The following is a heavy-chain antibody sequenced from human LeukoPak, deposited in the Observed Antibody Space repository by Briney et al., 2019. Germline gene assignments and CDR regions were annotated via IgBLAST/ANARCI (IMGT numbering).Heavy chain of an antibody. CDR3: AKDHYCSSTSCYAVGSWFDP. Sequence: GGSLRLSCAASGFTFSSYAMSWVRQAPGKGLEWVSAISGSGGSTYYADSVKGRFTISRDNSKNTLYLQMNSLRAEDTAVYYCAKDHYCSSTSCYAVGSWFDPWGQGTLVTVSS. J-gene: IGHJ5*02. CDR1: GFTFSSYA. D-gene: IGHD2-2*01. V-gene: IGHV3-23*01. CDR2: ISGSGGST.